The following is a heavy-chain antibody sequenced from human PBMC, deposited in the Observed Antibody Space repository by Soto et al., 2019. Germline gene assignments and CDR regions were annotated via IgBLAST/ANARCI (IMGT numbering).Heavy chain of an antibody. CDR1: GFTFNTYA. J-gene: IGHJ6*02. D-gene: IGHD3-10*01. V-gene: IGHV3-23*01. Sequence: EVRLLESGGGLVQPGGSLRLSCAASGFTFNTYAMSWDRQAPGKGLEWVSVIGGGGGSTHYADSVKGRFTISRDNSKNTLYLQMNSLRADDTAIYYCARDSITRLSYDIPGMDVWGQGTTVTVSS. CDR2: IGGGGGST. CDR3: ARDSITRLSYDIPGMDV.